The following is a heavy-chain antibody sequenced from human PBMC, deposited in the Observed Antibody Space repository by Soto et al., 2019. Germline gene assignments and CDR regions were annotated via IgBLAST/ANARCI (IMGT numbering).Heavy chain of an antibody. CDR1: GGTFSSYA. V-gene: IGHV1-69*01. CDR2: IIPIFGTA. D-gene: IGHD6-13*01. CDR3: ARERDSGSSWYGWKDY. Sequence: QVQLVQSGAEVKKPGSSVKVSCKASGGTFSSYAISWVRQAPGQGLEWMGGIIPIFGTANYAQKFQGRVTITAVESTSTAYTELSSLRSEDTAVYYCARERDSGSSWYGWKDYWGQGTLVTVSS. J-gene: IGHJ4*02.